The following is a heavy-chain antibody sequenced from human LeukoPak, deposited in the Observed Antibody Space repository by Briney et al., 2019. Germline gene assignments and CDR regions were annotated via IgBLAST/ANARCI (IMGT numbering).Heavy chain of an antibody. Sequence: SVKVSCKASGGTFSSYAISWVRQAPGQGLEWMGGIIPIFGTANYAQKFQGRVTITADESTSTAYMELSSLRSEDTAVYYCARDRGYYYDSSGDGYFDYWGQGTLVTVSS. CDR1: GGTFSSYA. V-gene: IGHV1-69*13. CDR3: ARDRGYYYDSSGDGYFDY. CDR2: IIPIFGTA. J-gene: IGHJ4*02. D-gene: IGHD3-22*01.